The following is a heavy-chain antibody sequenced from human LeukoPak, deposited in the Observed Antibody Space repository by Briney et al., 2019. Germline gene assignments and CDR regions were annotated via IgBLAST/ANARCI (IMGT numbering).Heavy chain of an antibody. Sequence: ASVKVSCKASGYSSTSYALNWVRQAPGRGFEWMGWINTNTGNPTYAQGFTGRFVFSLDTSVSTAHLQISSLKAEDTAMYFCARGRGASSGSGSHGTTSSYYMDVWGKGTTVTVSS. J-gene: IGHJ6*03. D-gene: IGHD3-10*01. V-gene: IGHV7-4-1*02. CDR3: ARGRGASSGSGSHGTTSSYYMDV. CDR1: GYSSTSYA. CDR2: INTNTGNP.